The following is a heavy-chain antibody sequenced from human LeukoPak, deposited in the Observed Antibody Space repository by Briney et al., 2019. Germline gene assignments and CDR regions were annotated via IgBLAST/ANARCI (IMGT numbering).Heavy chain of an antibody. V-gene: IGHV3-23*01. CDR1: GFTFSSYG. CDR3: AKERASRLPFDY. CDR2: ISASGGNT. Sequence: QPGRSLRLSCAASGFTFSSYGMHWVRQAPGKGLEWVTAISASGGNTYYADSVKGRFAISRDNAKDTLYLQMDSLRAEDTALYYCAKERASRLPFDYWGQGTLVTVSS. D-gene: IGHD6-25*01. J-gene: IGHJ4*02.